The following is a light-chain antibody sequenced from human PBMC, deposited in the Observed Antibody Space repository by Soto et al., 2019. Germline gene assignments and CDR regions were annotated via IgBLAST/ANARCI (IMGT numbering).Light chain of an antibody. J-gene: IGKJ1*01. V-gene: IGKV1-5*01. CDR1: QSISNW. CDR2: DAS. Sequence: DLKITQYPNSLYASVGDRVKITCRASQSISNWLAWYQQKAGKAPKLLIYDASSLEAGVPSRFSGSGSGAEFTLTISSLQPDDFATYYCEQWNSPWTFGEGTKVDI. CDR3: EQWNSPWT.